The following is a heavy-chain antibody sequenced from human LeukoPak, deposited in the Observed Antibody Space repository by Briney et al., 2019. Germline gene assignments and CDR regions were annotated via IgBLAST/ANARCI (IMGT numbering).Heavy chain of an antibody. D-gene: IGHD3-10*01. CDR2: IYTSGRT. Sequence: SGTLSLTCTVSGGTISSYYWSWLRQPAGKGLECIGRIYTSGRTNYNPSLKSRVSMSVDTSKNQFSLKLSSVTAADTAVYCCARDRYGSGSYYFDYWGRGTLVTVSS. V-gene: IGHV4-4*07. CDR1: GGTISSYY. CDR3: ARDRYGSGSYYFDY. J-gene: IGHJ4*02.